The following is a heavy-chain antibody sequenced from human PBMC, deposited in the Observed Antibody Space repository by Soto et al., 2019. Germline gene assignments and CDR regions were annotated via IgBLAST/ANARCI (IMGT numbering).Heavy chain of an antibody. CDR2: ISYDGSTQ. Sequence: QVQLVQSGGGVVQPGTSLRISCAASGFTFSRYAIQWVRQAPGKGLEWVAVISYDGSTQDFADSVKGRITISRDNSKNILYLQMDSLRGEDTAVYYCAKERSIAARHGLDLWGQGTLVTVSS. J-gene: IGHJ5*02. D-gene: IGHD6-6*01. CDR1: GFTFSRYA. V-gene: IGHV3-30*18. CDR3: AKERSIAARHGLDL.